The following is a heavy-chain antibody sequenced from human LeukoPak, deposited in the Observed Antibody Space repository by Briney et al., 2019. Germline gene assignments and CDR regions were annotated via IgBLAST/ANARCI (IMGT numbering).Heavy chain of an antibody. Sequence: PGGSLRLSCAASGFTFSSYAMSWVRQAPGKGLEWVSAISGSGGSTYYADSVKGRFTISRDNSKNTLYLQMNSLRAEDTAVYYCAKCPPGPHSSGFGAPVDYWGQGTLVTVSS. V-gene: IGHV3-23*01. J-gene: IGHJ4*02. CDR3: AKCPPGPHSSGFGAPVDY. CDR2: ISGSGGST. D-gene: IGHD3-22*01. CDR1: GFTFSSYA.